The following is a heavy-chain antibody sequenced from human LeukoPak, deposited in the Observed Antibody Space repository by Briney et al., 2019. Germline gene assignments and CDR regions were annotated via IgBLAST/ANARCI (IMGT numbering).Heavy chain of an antibody. Sequence: PGRSLRLSCAASGLTFSNSAMHWVRQAPGKGLEWVAVISYDGSNAYCADSVKGRCTISRDNSKNTLYLQMNSLRAEDTAVYYCARDRFSSGAAYFDYWGQGTLVTVS. J-gene: IGHJ4*02. CDR3: ARDRFSSGAAYFDY. CDR2: ISYDGSNA. D-gene: IGHD6-19*01. V-gene: IGHV3-30-3*01. CDR1: GLTFSNSA.